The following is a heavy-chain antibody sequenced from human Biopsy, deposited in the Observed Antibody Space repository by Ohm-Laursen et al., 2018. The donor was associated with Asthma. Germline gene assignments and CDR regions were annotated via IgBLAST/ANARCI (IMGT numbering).Heavy chain of an antibody. CDR1: GFTFSSYS. D-gene: IGHD2-21*01. V-gene: IGHV3-64D*08. CDR3: VKDHSAGYYYFDD. J-gene: IGHJ4*02. Sequence: SLRLSCAAPGFTFSSYSMHWVRQAPGRGPEYVSFIATDGSNKFYADSVKDRFTVSRDNSKHTLYLHMTGLRADDTGVYYCVKDHSAGYYYFDDWGQGAQVTVSS. CDR2: IATDGSNK.